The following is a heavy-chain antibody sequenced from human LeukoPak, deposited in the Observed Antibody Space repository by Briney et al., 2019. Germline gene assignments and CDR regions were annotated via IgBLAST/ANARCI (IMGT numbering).Heavy chain of an antibody. CDR3: ARRPQLGYCSSTSCNDAFDI. V-gene: IGHV4-30-2*01. J-gene: IGHJ3*02. Sequence: PSETLSLTCTVSGGSISSGGYYWSWIRQPPGKGLEWIGYIYHSGSTYYNPSLKSRVTISVDRSKNQFSLKLSSVTAADTAVYYCARRPQLGYCSSTSCNDAFDIWGQGTTVTVSS. D-gene: IGHD2-2*01. CDR2: IYHSGST. CDR1: GGSISSGGYY.